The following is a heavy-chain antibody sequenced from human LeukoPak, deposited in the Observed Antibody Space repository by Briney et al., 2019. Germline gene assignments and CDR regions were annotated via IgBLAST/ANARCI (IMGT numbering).Heavy chain of an antibody. V-gene: IGHV4-59*11. CDR1: GGSLSGHY. CDR3: ARFSWGCSTASCYLTN. Sequence: SETLSLTCTVGGGSLSGHYWGWIRQPPGKGLELVGHIYYTGTTFYNPALNSRVTITLDTSRNQFSLRLTSVIAADTAVYYCARFSWGCSTASCYLTNWGQGALVTVSS. D-gene: IGHD2-2*01. CDR2: IYYTGTT. J-gene: IGHJ4*02.